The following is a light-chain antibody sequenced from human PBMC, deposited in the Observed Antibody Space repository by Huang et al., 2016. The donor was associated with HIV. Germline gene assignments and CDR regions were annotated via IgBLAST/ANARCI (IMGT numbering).Light chain of an antibody. CDR3: QQYQSVPWT. CDR1: QGISKY. J-gene: IGKJ1*01. CDR2: ATS. Sequence: DIQMTQSPSSLSASVGDRVTIICRASQGISKYLAWYNQKPGKATKLLLYATSKWESGVPSRFSGSGSGTHYTLTISTLQPEDLATYYCQQYQSVPWTFGQGTKVEI. V-gene: IGKV1-NL1*01.